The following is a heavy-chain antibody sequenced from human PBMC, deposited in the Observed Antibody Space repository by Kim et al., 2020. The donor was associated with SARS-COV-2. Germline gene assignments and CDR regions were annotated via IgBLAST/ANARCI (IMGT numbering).Heavy chain of an antibody. CDR2: INHSGST. CDR3: ASGAVAILWFGESRGAEYFQH. D-gene: IGHD3-10*01. CDR1: GGSFSGYY. J-gene: IGHJ1*01. Sequence: SETLSLTCAVYGGSFSGYYWSWIRQPPGKGLEWIGEINHSGSTNYNPSLKSRVTISVDTSKNQFSLKLSSVTAADTAVYYCASGAVAILWFGESRGAEYFQHWGQGTLVTVSS. V-gene: IGHV4-34*01.